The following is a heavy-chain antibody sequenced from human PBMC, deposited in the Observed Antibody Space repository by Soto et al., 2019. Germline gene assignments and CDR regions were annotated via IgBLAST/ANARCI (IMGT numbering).Heavy chain of an antibody. J-gene: IGHJ5*02. D-gene: IGHD2-15*01. CDR1: GGTFSSYA. V-gene: IGHV1-69*13. CDR3: ARAGDCSGGSCYDFLFWFDP. Sequence: GASVKVSCKASGGTFSSYAISWVRQAPGQGLEWMGGIIPIFGTANYAQKFQGRVTITADESTSTAYMELSSLRSEDTAVYYCARAGDCSGGSCYDFLFWFDPWGQGTLVTVS. CDR2: IIPIFGTA.